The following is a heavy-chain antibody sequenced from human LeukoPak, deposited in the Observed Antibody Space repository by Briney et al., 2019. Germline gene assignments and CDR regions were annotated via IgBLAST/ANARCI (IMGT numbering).Heavy chain of an antibody. CDR3: ARDLLGDY. J-gene: IGHJ4*02. CDR2: ISRTSNYI. D-gene: IGHD2-15*01. CDR1: GFIFSDQN. Sequence: GGSLRLSCAASGFIFSDQNMNWVRQAPGKGLEWVSSISRTSNYIYYADSVKGRFTISRDNAKNSLYLQMNSLRAEDTAVYYCARDLLGDYWGQGTLVTVSS. V-gene: IGHV3-21*01.